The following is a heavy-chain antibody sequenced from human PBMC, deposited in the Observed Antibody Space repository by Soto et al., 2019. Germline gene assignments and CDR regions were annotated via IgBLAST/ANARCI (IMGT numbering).Heavy chain of an antibody. CDR3: AKGRYFDSSGGCANY. CDR1: GFVFDNYA. Sequence: EVKLLESGGGLYPQGASATLSCLTSGFVFDNYAMSWVRQSPGRGLEWLAAISGSGHATYYTQSVQGRFVISRDKSKKTVSLQMNNLRAEDTAVYYCAKGRYFDSSGGCANYWGLGTLATVSS. CDR2: ISGSGHAT. V-gene: IGHV3-23*01. D-gene: IGHD3-22*01. J-gene: IGHJ4*02.